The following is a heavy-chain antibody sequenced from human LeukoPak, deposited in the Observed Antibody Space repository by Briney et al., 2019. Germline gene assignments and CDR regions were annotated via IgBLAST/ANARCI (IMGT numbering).Heavy chain of an antibody. CDR2: IYTSGST. CDR3: ARTTYYYDSSGYNEAFDI. J-gene: IGHJ3*02. Sequence: SETLFLTCTVSGGSISSYYWSWIRQPAGKGLEWIGRIYTSGSTNYNPSLKSRVTMSVDTSKNLFSLELSSVTAADTAVYYCARTTYYYDSSGYNEAFDIWGQGTMVTVSS. V-gene: IGHV4-4*07. D-gene: IGHD3-22*01. CDR1: GGSISSYY.